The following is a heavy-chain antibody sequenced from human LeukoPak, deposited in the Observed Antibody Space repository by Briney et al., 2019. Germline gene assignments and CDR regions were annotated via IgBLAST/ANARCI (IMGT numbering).Heavy chain of an antibody. V-gene: IGHV1-69*13. CDR3: ARDETSITMIVVNAFDI. J-gene: IGHJ3*02. CDR2: IIPIFGTA. Sequence: GASVKVSCKASGGTFSSYAISWVRQAPGQGLEWMGGIIPIFGTANYAQKFQGRVTITADESTSTAYMELSSLRSEDTAVYYCARDETSITMIVVNAFDIWGQGTMVTVSS. CDR1: GGTFSSYA. D-gene: IGHD3-22*01.